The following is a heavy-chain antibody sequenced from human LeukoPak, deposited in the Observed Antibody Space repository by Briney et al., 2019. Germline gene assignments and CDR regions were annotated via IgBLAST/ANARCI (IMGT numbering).Heavy chain of an antibody. D-gene: IGHD3-3*01. CDR3: ARGRLEWLLPFDY. CDR1: GFAFSYYS. J-gene: IGHJ4*02. Sequence: GGSLRLSCAASGFAFSYYSMNWVRQAPGKGLEWVSSTPSSGNYMYYADSLKGRFTISRDNAKNSLFLQMNGLRAEDTAVYFCARGRLEWLLPFDYWGQGILVTVSS. CDR2: TPSSGNYM. V-gene: IGHV3-21*01.